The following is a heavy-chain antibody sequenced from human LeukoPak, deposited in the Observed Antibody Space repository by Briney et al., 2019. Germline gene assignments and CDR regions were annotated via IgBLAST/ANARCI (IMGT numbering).Heavy chain of an antibody. J-gene: IGHJ4*02. CDR3: VRRLGGF. Sequence: GGSLRFSCAASGFRFSTYWMSWVRQAPGKGLEWVANIKEDGSEKYYVDSVKGRFTISRDNSKNTLYLQMNSLRAEDTAVYYCVRRLGGFWGQGTLVTVSS. V-gene: IGHV3-7*05. D-gene: IGHD3-10*01. CDR1: GFRFSTYW. CDR2: IKEDGSEK.